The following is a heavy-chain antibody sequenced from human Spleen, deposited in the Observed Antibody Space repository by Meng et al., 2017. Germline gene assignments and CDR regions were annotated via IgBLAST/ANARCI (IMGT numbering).Heavy chain of an antibody. CDR2: INPKSGDT. CDR1: GYTLRGYY. J-gene: IGHJ4*02. Sequence: QGHREQQGAEVKKPGDSVNVTCKASGYTLRGYYMHWVRQAPGQGLEWMGRINPKSGDTHYAQRFQGRVTMTGDTSISTAYMELSGLRSDDTAMYYCARDEDISAAGKLFGDYWGQGTLVTVSS. CDR3: ARDEDISAAGKLFGDY. V-gene: IGHV1-2*06. D-gene: IGHD6-13*01.